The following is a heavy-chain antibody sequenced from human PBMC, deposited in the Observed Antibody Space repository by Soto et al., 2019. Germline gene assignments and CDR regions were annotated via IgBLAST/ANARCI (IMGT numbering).Heavy chain of an antibody. D-gene: IGHD3-16*02. CDR2: INHSGST. V-gene: IGHV4-34*01. CDR1: GGSFSGYY. CDR3: ARRGYIWGSYRYTGFDY. J-gene: IGHJ4*02. Sequence: SETLSLTCAVYGGSFSGYYWSWIRQPPGKGLEWIGEINHSGSTNYNPSLKSRVTISVDTSKNQFSLKLSSVTAADTAVYYCARRGYIWGSYRYTGFDYWGQGTLVTVSS.